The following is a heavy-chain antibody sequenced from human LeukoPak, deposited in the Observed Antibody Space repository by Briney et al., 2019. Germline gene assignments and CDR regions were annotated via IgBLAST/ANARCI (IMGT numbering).Heavy chain of an antibody. D-gene: IGHD4-17*01. J-gene: IGHJ3*02. Sequence: SETLSLTCTVSGGSISSSSYYWGWIRQPPGKGLEWIGSIYYSGSTYYNPSLKSRVTISVDTSKNQFSLKLSSVTAADTAVYYCARDGRGDYAGTDAFDIWGQGTMVTVSS. CDR1: GGSISSSSYY. CDR2: IYYSGST. V-gene: IGHV4-39*07. CDR3: ARDGRGDYAGTDAFDI.